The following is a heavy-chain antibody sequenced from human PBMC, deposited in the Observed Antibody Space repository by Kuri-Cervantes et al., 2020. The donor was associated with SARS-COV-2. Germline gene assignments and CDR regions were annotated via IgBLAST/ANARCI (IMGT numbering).Heavy chain of an antibody. CDR3: ARDGNYYDSTDHAIDS. D-gene: IGHD3-22*01. V-gene: IGHV3-33*08. CDR1: GFSFSSYG. Sequence: GGSLRLSCAASGFSFSSYGFHWVRQAPGKGLEWVAVMWYDGTNKFYADSVKGRFTIFRDNSKSTVYLQMDSLRGEDTATYYCARDGNYYDSTDHAIDSWGQGTLVTVSS. J-gene: IGHJ4*02. CDR2: MWYDGTNK.